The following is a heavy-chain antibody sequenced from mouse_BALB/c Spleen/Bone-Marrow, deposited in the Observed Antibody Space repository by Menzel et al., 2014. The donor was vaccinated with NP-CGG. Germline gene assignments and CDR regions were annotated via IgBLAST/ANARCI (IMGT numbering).Heavy chain of an antibody. Sequence: EVKLMESGPGLVKPSQSLSLTCTVTGYSITSDYAWNWIRQFPGNKLEWMGYISYSGSTSYNPSLKSRISITRDTSKNQFFLQLNSVTIEDTATYYCSHWAYYYAMDYWGQGTSVTVSS. J-gene: IGHJ4*01. D-gene: IGHD4-1*01. CDR3: SHWAYYYAMDY. V-gene: IGHV3-2*02. CDR2: ISYSGST. CDR1: GYSITSDYA.